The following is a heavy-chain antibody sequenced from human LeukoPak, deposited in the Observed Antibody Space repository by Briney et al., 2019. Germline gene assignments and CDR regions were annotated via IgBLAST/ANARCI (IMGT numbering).Heavy chain of an antibody. D-gene: IGHD3-22*01. CDR2: ISGSGDNT. CDR3: AKGSYYDSSGSFYFDY. CDR1: GFIFGHYV. J-gene: IGHJ4*02. V-gene: IGHV3-23*01. Sequence: GGSLRLSCAASGFIFGHYVMSWVRQAPGKGLEWVSGISGSGDNTYYADSVKGRFTISRDNSKNTLYVQVNSLGTEDTAAYYCAKGSYYDSSGSFYFDYWGQGTLVTVSS.